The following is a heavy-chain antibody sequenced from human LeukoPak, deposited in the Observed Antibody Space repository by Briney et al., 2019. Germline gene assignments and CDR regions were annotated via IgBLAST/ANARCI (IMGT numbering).Heavy chain of an antibody. CDR3: ATDIDYFDWLLLDY. D-gene: IGHD3-9*01. CDR1: GYTLTELS. Sequence: ASVKVSCKVSGYTLTELSMHWVRQAPGKGLEWMGGFDPEDGETIYAQNFQGRVTMTEDPSTDTAYLELSSLRSEDTAVYYCATDIDYFDWLLLDYWGQGTLVTVSS. J-gene: IGHJ4*02. CDR2: FDPEDGET. V-gene: IGHV1-24*01.